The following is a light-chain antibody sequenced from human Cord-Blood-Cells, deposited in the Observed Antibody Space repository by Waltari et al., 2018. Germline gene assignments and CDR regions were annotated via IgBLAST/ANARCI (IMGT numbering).Light chain of an antibody. CDR1: QSVSSY. J-gene: IGKJ4*01. Sequence: EIVLTQSPATLSLLPGERATLSCRASQSVSSYLAWYQQKPGQAPRLLIYDASNRATGIPARFSGSGSGTDFTLTISSLEPEDFAVYYCQQRSNGLTFGGGTKVEIK. CDR3: QQRSNGLT. V-gene: IGKV3-11*01. CDR2: DAS.